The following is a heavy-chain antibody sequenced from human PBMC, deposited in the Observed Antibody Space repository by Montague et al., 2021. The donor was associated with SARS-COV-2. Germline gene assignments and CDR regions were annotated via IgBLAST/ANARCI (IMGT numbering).Heavy chain of an antibody. Sequence: SLSLSCAASGFIFKDYWMHWVRQVPGKGLVWVSRINGVGSATTYGDFVKGRFTISRDNAENTLYLQMDSLRAEDTAVYYCARDFAHRGDWGQGTLVTVSS. V-gene: IGHV3-74*01. CDR2: INGVGSAT. D-gene: IGHD3-10*01. CDR3: ARDFAHRGD. CDR1: GFIFKDYW. J-gene: IGHJ4*02.